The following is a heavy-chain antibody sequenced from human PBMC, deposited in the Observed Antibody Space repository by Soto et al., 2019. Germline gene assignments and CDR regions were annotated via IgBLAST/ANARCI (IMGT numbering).Heavy chain of an antibody. J-gene: IGHJ4*02. V-gene: IGHV1-2*02. D-gene: IGHD2-21*02. CDR1: GYTFTGYY. Sequence: QVQLVQSGAEVKKPGASVKVSCKASGYTFTGYYVNWARQAPGQGLEWMGWINPDNGVPNYAQKFQGRVTLSRDTSINTAYMELSNLRSADTGVYYCARAPILVSVTLHENYFDSWGQGTLVTVSS. CDR2: INPDNGVP. CDR3: ARAPILVSVTLHENYFDS.